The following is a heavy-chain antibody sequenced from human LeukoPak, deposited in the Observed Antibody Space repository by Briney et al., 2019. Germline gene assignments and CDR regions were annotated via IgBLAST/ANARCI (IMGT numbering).Heavy chain of an antibody. Sequence: GGSLRLSSASSGSYDSNWVRQAPRKGLEWVSYISRSGSTIYYADSVKGRFTISRDNAKNSLYMQMNSLRDEDTAVYYCARGSRNAFDNWGQGTKVTVSS. V-gene: IGHV3-48*02. CDR1: GSYD. J-gene: IGHJ3*02. CDR3: ARGSRNAFDN. CDR2: ISRSGSTI.